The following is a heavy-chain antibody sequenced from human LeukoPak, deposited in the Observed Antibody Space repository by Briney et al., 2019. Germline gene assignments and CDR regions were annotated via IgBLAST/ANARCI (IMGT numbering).Heavy chain of an antibody. CDR3: ARGVVSSSGVYFDY. V-gene: IGHV3-21*01. CDR1: GFTFSSYS. J-gene: IGHJ4*02. CDR2: ISSSSSYI. Sequence: PGGSLRLSCAASGFTFSSYSMNWVRQAPGKGLEWVSSISSSSSYIYYADSVKGRFTISRDNSKNTLYLQMNSLRAEDTAVYYRARGVVSSSGVYFDYWGQGTLVTVSS. D-gene: IGHD6-6*01.